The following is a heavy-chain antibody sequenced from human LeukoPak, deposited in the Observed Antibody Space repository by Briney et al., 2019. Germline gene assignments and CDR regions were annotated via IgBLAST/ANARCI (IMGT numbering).Heavy chain of an antibody. J-gene: IGHJ4*02. CDR1: RFTFSSYW. V-gene: IGHV3-7*04. Sequence: SGGSLRLSCAASRFTFSSYWMSWVRQAPGKRLGWVANIKEDGTEKDYVDSVKGRFTISRDNAKNSLYLQMNSLRAEDTAVYYCARAIGVGHFDYWGQGTLVTVSS. CDR2: IKEDGTEK. D-gene: IGHD3-16*01. CDR3: ARAIGVGHFDY.